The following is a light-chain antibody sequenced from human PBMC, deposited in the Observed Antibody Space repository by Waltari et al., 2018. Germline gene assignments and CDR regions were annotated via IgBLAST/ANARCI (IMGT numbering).Light chain of an antibody. CDR2: EVA. CDR3: CSYAGSFTLV. CDR1: SSDVGGYDY. Sequence: QSALTQPRSVSGSPGQSVTISCTGTSSDVGGYDYVSWYQLHPGKAPKLMIYEVAQRPSGVPARFSGSKSGNTASLTISGLQAEDEADYYCCSYAGSFTLVFGGGTKLTVL. J-gene: IGLJ2*01. V-gene: IGLV2-11*01.